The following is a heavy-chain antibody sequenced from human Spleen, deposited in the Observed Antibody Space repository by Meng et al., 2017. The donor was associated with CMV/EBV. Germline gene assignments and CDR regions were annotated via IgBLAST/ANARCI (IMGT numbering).Heavy chain of an antibody. V-gene: IGHV1-8*03. CDR3: ARGRDSGSWLFGY. J-gene: IGHJ4*02. Sequence: KASGYTFTTYDINWVRQAPGQGLEWMGWMNPNTGDTDYAQKFQGRVTITRNTSINTAYMELSGLTSEDSAIYYCARGRDSGSWLFGYWGLGSLVTVSS. CDR2: MNPNTGDT. D-gene: IGHD6-13*01. CDR1: GYTFTTYD.